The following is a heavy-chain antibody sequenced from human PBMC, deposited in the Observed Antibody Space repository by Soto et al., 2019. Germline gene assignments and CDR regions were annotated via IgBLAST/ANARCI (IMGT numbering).Heavy chain of an antibody. CDR1: GGSISKTNYF. CDR3: ARLGWGNGDSDY. V-gene: IGHV4-39*01. D-gene: IGHD2-21*01. J-gene: IGHJ4*02. Sequence: PSETLSLTCTVSGGSISKTNYFWGWIRQAPGKGLEWIGSILYTGSTSYNSALKSRVAISVDTSKNQFSLRLNSVTAADTAVYFCARLGWGNGDSDYWGQGTLVTVSS. CDR2: ILYTGST.